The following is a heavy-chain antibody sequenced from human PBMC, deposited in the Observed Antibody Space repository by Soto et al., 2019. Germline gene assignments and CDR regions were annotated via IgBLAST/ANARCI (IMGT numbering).Heavy chain of an antibody. J-gene: IGHJ4*02. CDR1: GFTFTTYA. Sequence: EVHLSESGGGLVQPGGSLRLSCVASGFTFTTYAMTWVRQAPGKGLEWVSGISGDSDGTYYADSVKGRFTISRDNSKNTVFLQMDSLTAEDTALYYCASRSFGEYAYWGQGTLVTVSS. CDR2: ISGDSDGT. D-gene: IGHD3-10*01. V-gene: IGHV3-23*01. CDR3: ASRSFGEYAY.